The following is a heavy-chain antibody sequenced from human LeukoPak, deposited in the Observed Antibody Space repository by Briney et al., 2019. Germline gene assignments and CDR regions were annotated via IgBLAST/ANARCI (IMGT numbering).Heavy chain of an antibody. CDR2: ISAYNGNT. CDR3: ARDLVDIVVVPAAYNWFDP. CDR1: GYTFTSYG. Sequence: ASVKVSCKASGYTFTSYGISWVRQAPGQGLEWMGWISAYNGNTNYAQKLQGRVTMTTDTSTSTAYMEMRSLRSDDTAVYYCARDLVDIVVVPAAYNWFDPWGQGTLVTVSS. V-gene: IGHV1-18*01. D-gene: IGHD2-2*03. J-gene: IGHJ5*02.